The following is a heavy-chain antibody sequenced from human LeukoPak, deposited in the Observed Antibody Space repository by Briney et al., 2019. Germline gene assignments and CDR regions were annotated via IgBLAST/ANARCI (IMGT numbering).Heavy chain of an antibody. Sequence: PGGSLRLSCAASGFTFHHYSMHWVRQPPGKGLEWVSLISWDGGITYYADSVRGRFTISRHNGENSLSLEMNSLRTEDTALYYCAKDSNTGGYSFGSWGQGTLVTVTS. CDR3: AKDSNTGGYSFGS. D-gene: IGHD5-12*01. CDR2: ISWDGGIT. J-gene: IGHJ4*02. CDR1: GFTFHHYS. V-gene: IGHV3-43*01.